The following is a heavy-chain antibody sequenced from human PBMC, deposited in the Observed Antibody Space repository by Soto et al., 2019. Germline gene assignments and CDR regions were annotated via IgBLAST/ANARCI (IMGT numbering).Heavy chain of an antibody. CDR1: GFNFRSYW. V-gene: IGHV3-74*01. D-gene: IGHD3-10*01. Sequence: PGGSLRLSCAAAGFNFRSYWMHWVRQAPGKGLVWVSRINSDGSSTSYADSVKGRFTISRDNTKNTLYLQMNSLRAEDTAVYYCARDLYGSGSFIGNFGPSYYYYYGMDVWGQGTTVTVSS. CDR2: INSDGSST. CDR3: ARDLYGSGSFIGNFGPSYYYYYGMDV. J-gene: IGHJ6*02.